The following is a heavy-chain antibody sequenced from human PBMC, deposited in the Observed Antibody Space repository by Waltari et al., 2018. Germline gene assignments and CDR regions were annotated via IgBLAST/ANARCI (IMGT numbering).Heavy chain of an antibody. V-gene: IGHV4-34*01. D-gene: IGHD3-3*01. CDR2: INHSGST. Sequence: QVQLQQWGAGLLKPSETLSLTCAVYGGSFSGSSWSWIRQPPGTGLEWIGEINHSGSTNYNPSLKSRVTISVDTSKNQFSLKLSSVTAADTAVYYCARGLFPPLRLLEWPYPPWFDPWGQGTLVTVSS. CDR3: ARGLFPPLRLLEWPYPPWFDP. J-gene: IGHJ5*02. CDR1: GGSFSGSS.